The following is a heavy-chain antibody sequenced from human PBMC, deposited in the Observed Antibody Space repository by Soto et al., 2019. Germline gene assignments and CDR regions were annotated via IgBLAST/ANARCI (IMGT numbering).Heavy chain of an antibody. Sequence: SETLSLTCAVYGGSFSDYYWSWIRQPPGKGLEWIGEINHSGSTNYNPSLKSRVTISVDTSKNQFSLKLSSVTAADTAVYYCARVRPHILTAYYSRRSCWFDPWGQGTLVTVSS. J-gene: IGHJ5*02. CDR1: GGSFSDYY. CDR3: ARVRPHILTAYYSRRSCWFDP. D-gene: IGHD3-9*01. CDR2: INHSGST. V-gene: IGHV4-34*01.